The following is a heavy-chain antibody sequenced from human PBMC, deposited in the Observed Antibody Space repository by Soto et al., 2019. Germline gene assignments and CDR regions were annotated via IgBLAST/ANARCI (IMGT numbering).Heavy chain of an antibody. CDR2: IYWDDDK. D-gene: IGHD3-22*01. CDR3: AHSQYYYDSSGYSNNMDV. J-gene: IGHJ6*02. Sequence: QITLEESGPTLVKPTQTLTLTCSFSGFSVSTSGVAVGWIRQPPGKALEWLALIYWDDDKRYSPSLKSRLTITKDTSKNQVVLTMTNMDPVDTATYYCAHSQYYYDSSGYSNNMDVWGQGTTVTVSS. V-gene: IGHV2-5*02. CDR1: GFSVSTSGVA.